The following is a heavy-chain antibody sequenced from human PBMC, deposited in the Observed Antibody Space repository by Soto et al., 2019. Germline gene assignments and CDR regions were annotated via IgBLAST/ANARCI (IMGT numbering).Heavy chain of an antibody. CDR1: RVAFSKFI. V-gene: IGHV1-69*01. D-gene: IGHD6-19*01. CDR3: AKVRYSSPMGYYYGMAV. CDR2: IIPIFGTA. J-gene: IGHJ6*02. Sequence: QAQLEQSGGEVKNPGSSVKVSCKASRVAFSKFIVTWVRQAPGLGLEWVGGIIPIFGTANYAQKFQGRVTITADESTSTSYMEVNNLRSEDTAVYYCAKVRYSSPMGYYYGMAVWGQGTTVTVSS.